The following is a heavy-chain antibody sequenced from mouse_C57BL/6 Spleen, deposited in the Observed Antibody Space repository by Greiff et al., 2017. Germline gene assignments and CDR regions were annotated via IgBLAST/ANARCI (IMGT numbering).Heavy chain of an antibody. CDR1: GFTFNTYA. CDR2: LRSKSSNYAT. J-gene: IGHJ4*01. V-gene: IGHV10-3*01. D-gene: IGHD2-2*01. CDR3: VRDGSSWLDYAMDY. Sequence: EVMLVESGGGLVQPKGSLKLSCAASGFTFNTYAMHWVRQAPGKGLEWVARLRSKSSNYATYYADSVKDRFTISRDDSQSMLYLQMNNLKTEDTAMYYCVRDGSSWLDYAMDYWGQGTSVTVSS.